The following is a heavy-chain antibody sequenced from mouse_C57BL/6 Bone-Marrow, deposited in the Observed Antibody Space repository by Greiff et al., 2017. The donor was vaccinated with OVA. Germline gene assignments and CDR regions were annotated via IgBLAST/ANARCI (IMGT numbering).Heavy chain of an antibody. CDR3: ARDYYGNYFDY. CDR1: GYSITSGYY. CDR2: ISYDGSN. V-gene: IGHV3-6*01. D-gene: IGHD2-1*01. J-gene: IGHJ2*01. Sequence: EVQLQQSGPGLVKPSQSLSLTCSVTGYSITSGYYWNWIRQFPGNKLEWMGYISYDGSNNYNPSLKNRISITRDTSKNQFFLKLSSVTTEDTATYYCARDYYGNYFDYWGQGTTLTVSS.